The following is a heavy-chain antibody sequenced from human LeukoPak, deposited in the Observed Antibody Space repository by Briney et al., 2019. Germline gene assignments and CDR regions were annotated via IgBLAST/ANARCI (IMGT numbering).Heavy chain of an antibody. D-gene: IGHD6-19*01. J-gene: IGHJ4*02. CDR2: INTNTGNP. V-gene: IGHV7-4-1*02. Sequence: GASVKVSCKASGYTFTSSALNWVRQAPGQGLEWMGWINTNTGNPTYAQGFTGRFVFSLDTSVSTAYLHISSLEAEDTAIYYCATDLKKGDSGCFGYWGQGTLVTVSS. CDR1: GYTFTSSA. CDR3: ATDLKKGDSGCFGY.